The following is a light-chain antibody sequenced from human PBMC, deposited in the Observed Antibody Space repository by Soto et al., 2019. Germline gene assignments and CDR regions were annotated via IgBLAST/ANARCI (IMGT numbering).Light chain of an antibody. CDR1: SGSVSTSHY. Sequence: QTVVTQEPSFSVSPGGTVTLTCGLNSGSVSTSHYPSWHQQTPGQAPRTLIHSTNTRSSGVPERFSGSILGNKAALTITGAQADDESDYYCVLYMGSGISVFGGGTKLTVL. V-gene: IGLV8-61*01. J-gene: IGLJ3*02. CDR3: VLYMGSGISV. CDR2: STN.